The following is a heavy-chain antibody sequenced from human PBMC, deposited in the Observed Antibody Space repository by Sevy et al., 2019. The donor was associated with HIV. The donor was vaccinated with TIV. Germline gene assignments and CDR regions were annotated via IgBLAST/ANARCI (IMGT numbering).Heavy chain of an antibody. V-gene: IGHV4-59*08. CDR2: VYYTGGT. Sequence: SENLLTCTVSGGSINSDHWNWIRQPPGKGLEWIGYVYYTGGTNYNPSLKNRVTISVDRTKNQFSLKLTSVTAADTAVYYCARRNDFDIWGQGTMVTVSS. CDR1: GGSINSDH. CDR3: ARRNDFDI. J-gene: IGHJ3*02.